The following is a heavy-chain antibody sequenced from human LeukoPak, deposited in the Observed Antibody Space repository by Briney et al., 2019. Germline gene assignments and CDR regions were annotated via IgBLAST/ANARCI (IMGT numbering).Heavy chain of an antibody. D-gene: IGHD5-18*01. CDR3: ATTPHDTAMALHFDY. Sequence: PSETLSLTCAVSGGSISSSNWWSWVRQPPGKGLEWIGEIYHSGSTNYNPSLKSRVTISVDKSKNQFSLKLSSVTAADTAVYYCATTPHDTAMALHFDYWGQGTLVTVSS. CDR2: IYHSGST. CDR1: GGSISSSNW. V-gene: IGHV4-4*02. J-gene: IGHJ4*02.